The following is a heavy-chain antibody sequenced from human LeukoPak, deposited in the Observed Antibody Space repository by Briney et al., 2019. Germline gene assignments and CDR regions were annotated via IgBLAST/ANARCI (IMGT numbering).Heavy chain of an antibody. V-gene: IGHV3-23*01. D-gene: IGHD3-10*01. CDR1: GFTFSSYA. Sequence: GGSLRLSCAASGFTFSSYAMSWVRQAPGKGLEWVSAISGSGGSTYYADSVKGRFTISRDNSKNTLYLQMNSLRAEDTAVYYCAASFLRVEFVSDYWGQGTLVTVSS. CDR3: AASFLRVEFVSDY. J-gene: IGHJ4*02. CDR2: ISGSGGST.